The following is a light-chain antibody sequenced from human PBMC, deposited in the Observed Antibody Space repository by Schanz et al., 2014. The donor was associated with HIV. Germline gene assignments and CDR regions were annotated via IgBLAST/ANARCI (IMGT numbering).Light chain of an antibody. CDR1: SSDVGGDNF. CDR2: DVT. Sequence: QSALTQPASVSGSPGQSISISCAGTSSDVGGDNFVSWYQQHPGRAPKLLVYDVTNRPSGVSSRFSGSKSGNTASLTVSGLQAEDEADYYCCSYTTTSTYVFGAGTKLTVL. J-gene: IGLJ1*01. V-gene: IGLV2-14*03. CDR3: CSYTTTSTYV.